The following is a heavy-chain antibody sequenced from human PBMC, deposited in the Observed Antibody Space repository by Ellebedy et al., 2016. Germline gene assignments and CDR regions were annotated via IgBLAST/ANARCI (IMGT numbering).Heavy chain of an antibody. CDR1: GFTFSRYG. D-gene: IGHD3-10*01. Sequence: GGSLRLXXAASGFTFSRYGMHLVRQAPGKGLEWVAFISYDGSNKYYTDSVRGRYTISRDNSKNTLYLQMDSLRADDTAVFYCAKDGRYYGSGSYENYFFDYWGQGTLVTVSS. CDR3: AKDGRYYGSGSYENYFFDY. V-gene: IGHV3-30*18. CDR2: ISYDGSNK. J-gene: IGHJ4*02.